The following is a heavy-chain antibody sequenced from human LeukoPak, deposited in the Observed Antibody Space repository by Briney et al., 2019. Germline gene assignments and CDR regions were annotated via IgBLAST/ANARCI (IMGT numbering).Heavy chain of an antibody. CDR1: GGSISSSSYY. CDR2: IYYSGST. V-gene: IGHV4-39*01. Sequence: SETLSLTCTVSGGSISSSSYYWGWIRQPPGKGLEWIGSIYYSGSTYYNPSLKSRVTISVDTSKNQFSLKLSSVTAADTAVYYCASRRVPAAIYYYYGMDVWGQGTTVTVSS. J-gene: IGHJ6*02. CDR3: ASRRVPAAIYYYYGMDV. D-gene: IGHD2-2*01.